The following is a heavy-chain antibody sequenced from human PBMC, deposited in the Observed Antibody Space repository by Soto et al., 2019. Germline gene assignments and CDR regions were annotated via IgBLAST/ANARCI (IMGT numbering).Heavy chain of an antibody. CDR2: IYYSGST. V-gene: IGHV4-59*01. D-gene: IGHD6-25*01. Sequence: QVQLQESGPGLVKPSETLSLTCTVSGGSISSYYWSWIRQPPGKGLEWIGYIYYSGSTNYNPSLKSRVTISVDTSKNQFSLKLSSVTAADTAVYYYATATNGMVFDYWGQGTLVTVSS. CDR3: ATATNGMVFDY. J-gene: IGHJ4*02. CDR1: GGSISSYY.